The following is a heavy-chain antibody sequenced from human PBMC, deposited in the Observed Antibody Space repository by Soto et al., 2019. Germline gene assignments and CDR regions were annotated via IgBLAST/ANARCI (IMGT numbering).Heavy chain of an antibody. J-gene: IGHJ4*02. CDR2: VKQDGSEK. CDR3: ARGGGHKYGRLPGVY. Sequence: EVQLVESGGGLVQPGGSLRLSCAASGFTFSTYWMTWVRQAPGKGLEWVAHVKQDGSEKYNVDSVKGRFTISRDNAKNSLYLQKKSLRAEDTAVYYCARGGGHKYGRLPGVYWGQGILVNVSS. D-gene: IGHD3-10*01. V-gene: IGHV3-7*05. CDR1: GFTFSTYW.